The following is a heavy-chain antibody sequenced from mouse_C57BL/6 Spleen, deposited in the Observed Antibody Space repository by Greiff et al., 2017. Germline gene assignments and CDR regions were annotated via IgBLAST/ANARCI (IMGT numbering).Heavy chain of an antibody. CDR1: GYTFTSYW. D-gene: IGHD2-2*01. V-gene: IGHV1-69*01. CDR2: IDPSDSYT. J-gene: IGHJ3*01. CDR3: ARGARGYDERAWFAY. Sequence: QVQLQQPGAELVMPGASVKLSCKASGYTFTSYWMHWVKQRPGQGLEWIGEIDPSDSYTNYNQKFKGKSTLTVDKSSSTAYMQLSSLTSEDSAVYDCARGARGYDERAWFAYWGQGTLVTVSA.